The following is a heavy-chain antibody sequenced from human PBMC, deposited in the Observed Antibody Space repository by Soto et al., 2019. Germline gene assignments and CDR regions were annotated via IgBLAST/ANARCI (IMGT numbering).Heavy chain of an antibody. D-gene: IGHD3-22*01. Sequence: SETLSLTCTVSGGSVSSGGYFWSWIRQPPGKGLEWIGYISYSGSTYYNPSLESRVTISVDTSKNQFSLKLSSVTAADTAVYYCARDALSRDSIWGQGTLVTVSS. CDR3: ARDALSRDSI. J-gene: IGHJ4*02. CDR2: ISYSGST. V-gene: IGHV4-31*03. CDR1: GGSVSSGGYF.